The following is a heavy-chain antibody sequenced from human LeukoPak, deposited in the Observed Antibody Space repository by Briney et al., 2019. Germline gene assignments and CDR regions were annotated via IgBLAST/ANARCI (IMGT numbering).Heavy chain of an antibody. V-gene: IGHV5-51*01. CDR1: GYSFTSYW. J-gene: IGHJ4*02. D-gene: IGHD3-9*01. CDR2: IYPGDSDT. Sequence: GESLKISRKGSGYSFTSYWIGWVRQMPGKGLEWMGIIYPGDSDTRYSPSFQGQVTISADKSISTAYLQWSSLKASDTAMYYCARLMYYDILTGVSPFDYWGQGTLVTVSS. CDR3: ARLMYYDILTGVSPFDY.